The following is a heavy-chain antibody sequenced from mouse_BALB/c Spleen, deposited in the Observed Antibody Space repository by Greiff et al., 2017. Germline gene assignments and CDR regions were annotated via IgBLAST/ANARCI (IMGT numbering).Heavy chain of an antibody. CDR3: VRGGREYYFDY. CDR2: IWTGGGT. V-gene: IGHV2-9-2*01. CDR1: GFSLTSYD. J-gene: IGHJ2*01. Sequence: VQLVESGPGLVAPSQSLSITCTVSGFSLTSYDISWIRQPPGKGLEWLGVIWTGGGTNYNSAFMSRLSISKDNSKSQVFLKMNSLQTDDTAIYYCVRGGREYYFDYWGQGTTLTVSS.